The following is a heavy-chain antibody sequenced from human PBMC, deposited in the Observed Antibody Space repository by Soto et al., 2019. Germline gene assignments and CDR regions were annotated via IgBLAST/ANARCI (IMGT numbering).Heavy chain of an antibody. CDR2: IFYSGNT. J-gene: IGHJ4*02. Sequence: SETLCLTCTVSGGSLSDSYWNWIRQTPGKGLEWIGYIFYSGNTNYNPSLKSRVTISLDTSKNQISLNLSSVTAADTAVYYCARDGYCANGVCYGGGGPFDYWGQGTLVTVSS. D-gene: IGHD2-8*01. V-gene: IGHV4-59*01. CDR3: ARDGYCANGVCYGGGGPFDY. CDR1: GGSLSDSY.